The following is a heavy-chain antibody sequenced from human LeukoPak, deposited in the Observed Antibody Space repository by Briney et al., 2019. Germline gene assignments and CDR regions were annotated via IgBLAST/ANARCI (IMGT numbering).Heavy chain of an antibody. D-gene: IGHD3-3*01. CDR2: VSYSGNT. V-gene: IGHV4-39*01. CDR3: ARHAGTYYDFWSGYFNYFDP. J-gene: IGHJ5*02. Sequence: SETLSLTCTVSGASINSTNYYWAWIRLPPGMGLEWIGTVSYSGNTYYNPSLKSRVAISAGTSKKQISLNLISVTAADAAVYYCARHAGTYYDFWSGYFNYFDPWGQGTLVTVSS. CDR1: GASINSTNYY.